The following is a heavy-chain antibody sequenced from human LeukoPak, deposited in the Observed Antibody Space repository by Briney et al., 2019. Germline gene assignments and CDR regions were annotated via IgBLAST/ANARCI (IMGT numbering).Heavy chain of an antibody. Sequence: PGGSLRLSCAASGFTVSSNYMSWVRQAPGKGLEWVSVIYSGGSTYYADSVKGRFTISRDNSKNTLYLQMNSLRAEDTAVYHCAGYSGYDSFDYWGQGTLVTVSS. D-gene: IGHD5-12*01. CDR1: GFTVSSNY. V-gene: IGHV3-53*01. CDR3: AGYSGYDSFDY. J-gene: IGHJ4*02. CDR2: IYSGGST.